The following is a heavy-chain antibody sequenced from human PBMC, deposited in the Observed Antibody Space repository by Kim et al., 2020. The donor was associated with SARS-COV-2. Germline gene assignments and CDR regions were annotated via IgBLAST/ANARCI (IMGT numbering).Heavy chain of an antibody. CDR2: ISGSGGSN. CDR3: VKETYSSGRFSCDI. D-gene: IGHD6-19*01. J-gene: IGHJ3*02. Sequence: GGSLRLSCAASGFTFSSYAMSWVRQAPGKGLEWVSAISGSGGSNYYADSVKGRFTISRDNSKNTLYLKKNIMGAEDTAVYYCVKETYSSGRFSCDIWGKGTIVTVSS. CDR1: GFTFSSYA. V-gene: IGHV3-23*01.